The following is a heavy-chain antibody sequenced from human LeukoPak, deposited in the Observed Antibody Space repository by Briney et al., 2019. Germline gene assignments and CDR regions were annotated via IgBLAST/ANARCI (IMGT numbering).Heavy chain of an antibody. CDR3: ARDLTTVTTLPAFDL. V-gene: IGHV4-61*02. CDR1: GGSISSGDYY. J-gene: IGHJ2*01. Sequence: SETLSLTCTVSGGSISSGDYYWSWIRQPAGKGLEWIGRIYTSGSTNYNPSLKSRVTMPVDTSKNQFSLKLSSVTAADTAVYYCARDLTTVTTLPAFDLWGRGTLVTVSS. D-gene: IGHD4-4*01. CDR2: IYTSGST.